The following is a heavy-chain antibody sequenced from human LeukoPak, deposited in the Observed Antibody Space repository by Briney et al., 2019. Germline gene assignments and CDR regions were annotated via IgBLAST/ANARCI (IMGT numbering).Heavy chain of an antibody. CDR1: GGSISSSSYY. CDR3: ARGLYGSGSKPVDY. Sequence: SETLSLTCTVSGGSISSSSYYWGWIRQPPGKGLEWIGSIYYSGSTYYNPSLKSRVTISVDTSKNQFSLKLSSVTAADTAVYYCARGLYGSGSKPVDYWGQGTLVTVSS. V-gene: IGHV4-39*07. D-gene: IGHD3-10*01. J-gene: IGHJ4*02. CDR2: IYYSGST.